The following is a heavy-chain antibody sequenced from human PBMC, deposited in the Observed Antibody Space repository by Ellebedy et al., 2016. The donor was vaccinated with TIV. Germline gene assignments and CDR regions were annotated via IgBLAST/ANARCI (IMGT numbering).Heavy chain of an antibody. CDR1: GGSISSGGYY. CDR3: ARGPPPREGGNHVESI. CDR2: IYYSGST. J-gene: IGHJ3*02. D-gene: IGHD4-23*01. Sequence: SETLSLTCTVSGGSISSGGYYWSWIRQHPGKGLEWIGYIYYSGSTYYNPSLKSRVTISVDTSKNQFSLKPSSVTAADTAVYYCARGPPPREGGNHVESIWGQGTMVTVSS. V-gene: IGHV4-31*03.